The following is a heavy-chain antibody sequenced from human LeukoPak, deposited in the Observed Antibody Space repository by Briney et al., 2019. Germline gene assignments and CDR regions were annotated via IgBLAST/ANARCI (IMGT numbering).Heavy chain of an antibody. D-gene: IGHD6-19*01. Sequence: GASVKVSCKASGYTFTSYGISWVRQAPGQGLEWMGWISAYNGNTNYAQKLQGRVTMTTDTSTSTAYMELRSLRSEDTAVYYCARGGISAYSSGWYRIDPWGQGTLVTVSS. V-gene: IGHV1-18*01. CDR3: ARGGISAYSSGWYRIDP. CDR1: GYTFTSYG. J-gene: IGHJ5*02. CDR2: ISAYNGNT.